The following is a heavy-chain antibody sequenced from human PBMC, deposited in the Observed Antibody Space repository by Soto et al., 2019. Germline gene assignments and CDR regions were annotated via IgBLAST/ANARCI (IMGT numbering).Heavy chain of an antibody. CDR3: ARDMKFENDGGSYYYGMDV. CDR1: GGSISSGLNY. J-gene: IGHJ6*02. V-gene: IGHV4-31*03. D-gene: IGHD1-1*01. CDR2: IYYTGTT. Sequence: QVQLQESGPGLVKPSQTLSLTCTVSGGSISSGLNYWSWIRQHPGKGLELIGYIYYTGTTYYNPSLKSRVIISLDTSKHQSSLMLSSVTAADTAVYYCARDMKFENDGGSYYYGMDVWGQGTTVTVSS.